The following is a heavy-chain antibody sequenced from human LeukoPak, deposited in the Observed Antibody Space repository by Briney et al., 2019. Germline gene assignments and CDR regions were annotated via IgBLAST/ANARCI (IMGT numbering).Heavy chain of an antibody. CDR3: ARDPIQLAPDY. V-gene: IGHV4-30-2*01. CDR2: IYHSGST. J-gene: IGHJ4*02. Sequence: SETLSLTCTVSGGSISSGGYYWSWIRQPPGKGLEWIGYIYHSGSTYYNPSLKSRVTISVDRSKNQFSLKLSSVTAADTAVYYCARDPIQLAPDYWGQGTLVTVSS. CDR1: GGSISSGGYY. D-gene: IGHD6-6*01.